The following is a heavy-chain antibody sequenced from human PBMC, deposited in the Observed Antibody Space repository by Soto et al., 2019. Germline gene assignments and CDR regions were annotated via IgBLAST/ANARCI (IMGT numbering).Heavy chain of an antibody. J-gene: IGHJ3*01. CDR1: GASITSSY. D-gene: IGHD3-22*01. Sequence: QVQLRESGPGLVKPSETLSLTCTVSGASITSSYWSWIRQSPGKGLQWIGYVYYTGSTNYHPSLKSQVSISLDTSKSQISLRLTSVTAADTAIYYCARGYYDSRGQSNTFDVWGQGKMVTVSS. CDR2: VYYTGST. CDR3: ARGYYDSRGQSNTFDV. V-gene: IGHV4-59*01.